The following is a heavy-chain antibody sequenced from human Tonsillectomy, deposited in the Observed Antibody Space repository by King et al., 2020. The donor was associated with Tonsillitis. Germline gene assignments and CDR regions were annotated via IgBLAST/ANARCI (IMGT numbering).Heavy chain of an antibody. CDR2: IYSGGIT. J-gene: IGHJ4*02. D-gene: IGHD4-17*01. CDR3: ARAQSPYGDYDGFDY. Sequence: VQLVESGGGLVQPGGSLRLSCVASGFTVSSNYMSWVRQAPGKGLEFVSVIYSGGITYYADSVKGRFTISRHNSKNTLYLQMNSLRAEDTAVYYRARAQSPYGDYDGFDYWGQGTLVTVSS. V-gene: IGHV3-53*04. CDR1: GFTVSSNY.